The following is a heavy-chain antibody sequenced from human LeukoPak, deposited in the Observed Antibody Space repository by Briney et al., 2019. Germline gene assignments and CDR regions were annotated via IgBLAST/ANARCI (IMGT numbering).Heavy chain of an antibody. CDR2: ISGSGGIT. V-gene: IGHV3-23*01. D-gene: IGHD3-16*01. J-gene: IGHJ4*02. CDR1: GFTFNNYA. Sequence: PGESLRLSCVVSGFTFNNYAMSWVRQAPGKGLEWVSGISGSGGITYSADSVKGRFTISRDNSKNTLYLQMNSLRVEDTAVYYCAKETGGGRGYDYWGQGSLVTVSS. CDR3: AKETGGGRGYDY.